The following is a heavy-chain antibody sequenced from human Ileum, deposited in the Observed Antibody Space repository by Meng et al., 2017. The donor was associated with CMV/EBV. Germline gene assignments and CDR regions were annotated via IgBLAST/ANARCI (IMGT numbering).Heavy chain of an antibody. CDR2: INSDGSST. V-gene: IGHV3-74*01. CDR3: ARDRENYYDFWSGYGMDV. D-gene: IGHD3-3*01. J-gene: IGHJ6*02. CDR1: GFTFSSYW. Sequence: GESLKISCAASGFTFSSYWMHWVRQAPGKGLVWVSRINSDGSSTSYADSWKGRFTISRDNAKNTLYLQMNSLRAEDTAVYYCARDRENYYDFWSGYGMDVWGQGTTVTVSS.